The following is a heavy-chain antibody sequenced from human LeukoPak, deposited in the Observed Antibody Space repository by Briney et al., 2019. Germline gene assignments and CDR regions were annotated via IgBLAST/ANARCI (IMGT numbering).Heavy chain of an antibody. J-gene: IGHJ1*01. CDR3: TRGGPVAGTHKYFQH. CDR2: IIPILDVA. CDR1: GGSFNSYV. V-gene: IGHV1-69*10. D-gene: IGHD6-19*01. Sequence: SVKVSCKASGGSFNSYVITWVRQAPGQGLEWMGRIIPILDVANFAQKFQGRVTITADKSTNTAHMELSSLRSEDTAVYYCTRGGPVAGTHKYFQHWGQGTLVTVSS.